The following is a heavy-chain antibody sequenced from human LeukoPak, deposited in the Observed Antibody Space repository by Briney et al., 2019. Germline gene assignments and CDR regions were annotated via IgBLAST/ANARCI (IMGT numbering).Heavy chain of an antibody. CDR2: INPKTGGT. V-gene: IGHV1-2*06. D-gene: IGHD5-24*01. CDR3: ARVGDGLNDGSDM. J-gene: IGHJ3*02. Sequence: ASVTVSCKASGYTFTGYYMNWVRQAPGQGLEWLGRINPKTGGTNYAQNFQGRVTMTRDTSISTAYMELSRLRSDDTAVYYCARVGDGLNDGSDMWGQGTMVTVSS. CDR1: GYTFTGYY.